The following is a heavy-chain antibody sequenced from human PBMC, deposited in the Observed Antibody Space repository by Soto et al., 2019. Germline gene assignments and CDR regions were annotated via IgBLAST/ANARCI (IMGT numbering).Heavy chain of an antibody. CDR2: VSSGGRGA. CDR3: ARYLGGSES. D-gene: IGHD2-15*01. J-gene: IGHJ4*02. CDR1: GFSLSPYW. V-gene: IGHV3-74*03. Sequence: SGGSLRLSCAASGFSLSPYWMHWVRQVPGRGLGWVALVSSGGRGAAYADSVKGRFFTSGHSASYPCTWQMNRLRADDAAVYYGARYLGGSESWGRGT.